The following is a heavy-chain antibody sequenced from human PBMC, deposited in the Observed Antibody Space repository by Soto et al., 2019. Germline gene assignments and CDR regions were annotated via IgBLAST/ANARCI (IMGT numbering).Heavy chain of an antibody. J-gene: IGHJ4*02. V-gene: IGHV3-23*01. D-gene: IGHD2-15*01. Sequence: EVQLLESGGGLVQPGGSLRLSCAASGFTFSSYAMSWVRQAPGKGLEWVSAISGSGGSTYYADSVEGRFTISRDNSKNTLYLQMNSLRAEDTAVYYCAKDRDVVVVAARYYFDYWGQGTLVTVSS. CDR2: ISGSGGST. CDR1: GFTFSSYA. CDR3: AKDRDVVVVAARYYFDY.